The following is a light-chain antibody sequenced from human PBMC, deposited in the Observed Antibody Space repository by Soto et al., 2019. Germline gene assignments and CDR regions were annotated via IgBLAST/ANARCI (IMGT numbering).Light chain of an antibody. Sequence: DIVMTQSPDSLAVSLGERATINCMSSQSVLHSSNNKNYLAWYQQRPGQPPGLLIYWASTRESGVPERFSGSGSGTHFTLTPSSLQVEDVAVYYCQQYYSAHSFGQGTKLEFK. CDR1: QSVLHSSNNKNY. J-gene: IGKJ2*03. CDR3: QQYYSAHS. V-gene: IGKV4-1*01. CDR2: WAS.